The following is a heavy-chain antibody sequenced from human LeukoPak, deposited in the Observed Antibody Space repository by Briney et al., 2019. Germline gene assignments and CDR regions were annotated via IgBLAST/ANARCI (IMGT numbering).Heavy chain of an antibody. Sequence: PGGSLRLSCAASGFTFSSYGMYWVRQAPGKGLEWVAVISFDGSNKYYADSVRGRFTVSRHNSKDTLYLQMNSLRAEDTAVYYCAKDEIGAVAGLLDYWGQGILSPSPQ. D-gene: IGHD6-19*01. J-gene: IGHJ4*02. V-gene: IGHV3-30*18. CDR2: ISFDGSNK. CDR3: AKDEIGAVAGLLDY. CDR1: GFTFSSYG.